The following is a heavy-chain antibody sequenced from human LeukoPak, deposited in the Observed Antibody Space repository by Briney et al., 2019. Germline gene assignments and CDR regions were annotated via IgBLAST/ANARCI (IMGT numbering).Heavy chain of an antibody. Sequence: ASVTVSCTASGYTFTSYGISWVRQAPGQGLEWMGWISAYNGNTNYAQKLQGRVTMTTDTSTSTAYMELRSLRSDDTAVYYCARTPPYTVYISYYGMDVWGQGATVTVSS. D-gene: IGHD2-2*02. CDR2: ISAYNGNT. J-gene: IGHJ6*02. V-gene: IGHV1-18*01. CDR3: ARTPPYTVYISYYGMDV. CDR1: GYTFTSYG.